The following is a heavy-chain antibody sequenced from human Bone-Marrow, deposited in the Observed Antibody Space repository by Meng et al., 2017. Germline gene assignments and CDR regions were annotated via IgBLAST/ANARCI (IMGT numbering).Heavy chain of an antibody. D-gene: IGHD1-26*01. CDR2: ISNDGSEK. V-gene: IGHV3-30*01. CDR1: GFTLRDYA. Sequence: GGSLRLPCVASGFTLRDYAMHWVRQAPGKGLEWVAVISNDGSEKYYADSLKGRFTLSRDNSENILYLQMNSLRVEDSAVYYYARGVGASQPRSRYFDYWGQGTLVTVSS. CDR3: ARGVGASQPRSRYFDY. J-gene: IGHJ4*02.